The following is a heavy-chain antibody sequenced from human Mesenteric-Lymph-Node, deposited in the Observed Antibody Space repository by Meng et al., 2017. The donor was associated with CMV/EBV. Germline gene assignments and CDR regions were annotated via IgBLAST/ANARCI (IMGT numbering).Heavy chain of an antibody. V-gene: IGHV4-4*02. Sequence: SETLSLTCAVSGGSISSSNWWSWVRQPPGKGLEWIGEIYHSGSTNYNPSLKSRVTISVDTSKNQFSLKLSSVTAADTAVYYCARDGGYSSSWTYFDYWGQGTLVTVSS. J-gene: IGHJ4*02. CDR3: ARDGGYSSSWTYFDY. CDR1: GGSISSSNW. CDR2: IYHSGST. D-gene: IGHD6-6*01.